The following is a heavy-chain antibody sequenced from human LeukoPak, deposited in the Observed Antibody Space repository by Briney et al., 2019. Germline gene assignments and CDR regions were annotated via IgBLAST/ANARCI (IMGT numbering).Heavy chain of an antibody. V-gene: IGHV1-2*04. CDR2: INPNSGGT. J-gene: IGHJ5*02. Sequence: ASVKVSCRASGETFTGYYMHWVRQAPGQGLEWMGRINPNSGGTNYAQKFQGWVTMTRDTSISTAYMELRRLRSDDTAVYYCAREMATISNWFDPWGQGTLVTVSS. CDR1: GETFTGYY. CDR3: AREMATISNWFDP. D-gene: IGHD5-24*01.